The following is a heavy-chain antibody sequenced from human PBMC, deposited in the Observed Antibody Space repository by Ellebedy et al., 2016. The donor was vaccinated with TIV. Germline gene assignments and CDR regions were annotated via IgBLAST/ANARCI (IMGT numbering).Heavy chain of an antibody. J-gene: IGHJ2*01. D-gene: IGHD3-10*01. CDR1: GFDFSSFW. CDR2: IKEDGRQQ. Sequence: PGGSLRLSCAASGFDFSSFWMSWVRQVPGKGLEWVADIKEDGRQQKYVDSVKGRYTISRDNIKNALYLEMNFLRGEDTAVYYCARDYGSGKYNWYFDVWGRGTLVAVSS. V-gene: IGHV3-7*01. CDR3: ARDYGSGKYNWYFDV.